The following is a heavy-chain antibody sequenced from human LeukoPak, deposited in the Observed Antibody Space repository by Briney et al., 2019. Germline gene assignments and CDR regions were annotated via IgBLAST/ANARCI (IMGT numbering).Heavy chain of an antibody. J-gene: IGHJ4*02. V-gene: IGHV4-38-2*01. D-gene: IGHD3-3*01. CDR2: IYHSGST. CDR1: GYSISSGYY. Sequence: PSETLSLTCAVSGYSISSGYYWGWIRQPPGKGLEGIGSIYHSGSTYYNPSLKSRVTISVDTSKNQFSLKLSSVTAADTAVYYCERLQNDFWSGYVYYFDYWGQGTLVTVSS. CDR3: ERLQNDFWSGYVYYFDY.